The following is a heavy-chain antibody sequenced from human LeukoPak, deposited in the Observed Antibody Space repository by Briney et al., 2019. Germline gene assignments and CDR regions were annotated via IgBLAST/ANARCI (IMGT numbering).Heavy chain of an antibody. CDR3: ASSAGALIDC. V-gene: IGHV3-33*01. CDR2: IWFDGSNK. J-gene: IGHJ4*02. D-gene: IGHD6-19*01. Sequence: PGGSLRLSCAASGFTFSYYDMHWVRQAPGKGLEWVAVIWFDGSNKFYADSVKGRFTISRDNSKNTLYLQMNSLRAEDTAVYYCASSAGALIDCWGQGTLVIVSS. CDR1: GFTFSYYD.